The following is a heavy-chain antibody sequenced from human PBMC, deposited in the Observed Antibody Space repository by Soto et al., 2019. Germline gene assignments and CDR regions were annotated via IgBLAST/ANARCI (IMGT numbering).Heavy chain of an antibody. CDR1: GGSISSSNYY. CDR2: VYYSGST. Sequence: QLQLQESGPGLVKPSETLSLTCTVSGGSISSSNYYWGWIRQPPGKGLEFIGSVYYSGSTYYNPSLKRRVTISVGTSKNQFSLNLTSVTAADTAVYYCASESEYCSSTGCYWPMDYWGQGTLVTVSS. D-gene: IGHD2-2*01. J-gene: IGHJ4*02. V-gene: IGHV4-39*01. CDR3: ASESEYCSSTGCYWPMDY.